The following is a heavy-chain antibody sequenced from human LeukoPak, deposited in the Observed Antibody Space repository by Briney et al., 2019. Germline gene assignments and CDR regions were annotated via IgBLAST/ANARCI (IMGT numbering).Heavy chain of an antibody. CDR1: GFTFSSCS. CDR2: ISGSGGST. CDR3: AKDRWVGELPDY. V-gene: IGHV3-23*01. Sequence: GGSLRLSCAAYGFTFSSCSMSWVRQAPGKGLEWVSAISGSGGSTYYADSVKGRFTISRDNSKNTLYLQMNSLRAEDTAVYYCAKDRWVGELPDYWGQGTLVTVSS. D-gene: IGHD1-26*01. J-gene: IGHJ4*02.